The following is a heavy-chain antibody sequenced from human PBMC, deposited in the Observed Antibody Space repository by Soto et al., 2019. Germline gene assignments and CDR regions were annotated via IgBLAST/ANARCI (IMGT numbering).Heavy chain of an antibody. CDR3: ARENPRIAVAGSDYYYYGMDV. V-gene: IGHV1-69*06. Sequence: GASGKVSCKASGGTFSSYAISWVRQAPGQGLEWMGGIIPIFGTANYAQKFQGRVTITADKSTSTAYMELSSLRSEDTAVYYCARENPRIAVAGSDYYYYGMDVWGQGTTVNVSS. D-gene: IGHD6-19*01. CDR1: GGTFSSYA. J-gene: IGHJ6*02. CDR2: IIPIFGTA.